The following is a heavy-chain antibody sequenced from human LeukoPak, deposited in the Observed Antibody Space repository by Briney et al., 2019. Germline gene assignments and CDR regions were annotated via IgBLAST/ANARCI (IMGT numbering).Heavy chain of an antibody. V-gene: IGHV3-7*03. J-gene: IGHJ3*02. CDR1: GFTFSSYW. D-gene: IGHD3-16*01. Sequence: PGGSLRLSCAASGFTFSSYWMSWVRQAPGKGLEWVANIKQDGSEKYYVDSVKGRFTISRDNAKNSLYLQMNSLRAEDTAVYYCARGSRESSLSFAFDMWGQGTMVTVSS. CDR3: ARGSRESSLSFAFDM. CDR2: IKQDGSEK.